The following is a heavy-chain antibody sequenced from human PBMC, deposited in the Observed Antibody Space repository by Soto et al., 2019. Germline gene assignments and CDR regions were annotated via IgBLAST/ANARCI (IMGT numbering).Heavy chain of an antibody. D-gene: IGHD3-22*01. CDR2: INAGNGNT. J-gene: IGHJ4*02. V-gene: IGHV1-3*01. CDR3: ARDLDYYDSSGYLDY. CDR1: GYTFTSYA. Sequence: QVQLVQSGAEVKKPGASVKVSCKASGYTFTSYAMHWVRQAPGQRLEWMGWINAGNGNTKYSQKFQGRVTITRDTSXXTAYMELSSLRSEDTAVYYCARDLDYYDSSGYLDYWGQGTLVTVSS.